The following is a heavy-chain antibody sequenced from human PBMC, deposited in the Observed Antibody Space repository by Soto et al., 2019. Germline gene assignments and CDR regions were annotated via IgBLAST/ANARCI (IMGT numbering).Heavy chain of an antibody. CDR3: ARGGIVATISVHYYYGMDV. J-gene: IGHJ6*02. Sequence: VASVKVSCKASGGTLSSYAISWVRQAPGQGLEWMGGIIPIFGTANYAQKFQGRATITADKSTSTAYMELSSLRSEDTAVYYCARGGIVATISVHYYYGMDVWGQGTTVTVSS. CDR2: IIPIFGTA. V-gene: IGHV1-69*06. D-gene: IGHD5-12*01. CDR1: GGTLSSYA.